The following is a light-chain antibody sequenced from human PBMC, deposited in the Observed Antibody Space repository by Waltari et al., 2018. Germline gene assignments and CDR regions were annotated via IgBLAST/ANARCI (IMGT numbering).Light chain of an antibody. J-gene: IGLJ1*01. CDR1: DSDVGAYDF. CDR3: SSYTTSSAPGV. CDR2: EVS. Sequence: QSALTQPASVSGSPGQPITISCPGTDSDVGAYDFVSWYQQHPGKAPHLIIYEVSNRPSGISNRFSASKSGNTASLTISGLQAEDEADYYCSSYTTSSAPGVFGTGTRVTVL. V-gene: IGLV2-14*01.